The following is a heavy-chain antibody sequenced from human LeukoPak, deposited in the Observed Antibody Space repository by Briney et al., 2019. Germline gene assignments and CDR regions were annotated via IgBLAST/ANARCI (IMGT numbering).Heavy chain of an antibody. CDR2: ISSSSSYI. V-gene: IGHV3-21*01. CDR3: AGEDEWLREENAFDI. J-gene: IGHJ3*02. D-gene: IGHD5-12*01. CDR1: GFTLSSYS. Sequence: GGSLRLSCAASGFTLSSYSMNWVRQAPGKGLEWVSSISSSSSYIYYADSVKGRFTISRDNAKNSLYLQMNSLRAEDTAVYYCAGEDEWLREENAFDIWGQGAMVTVSS.